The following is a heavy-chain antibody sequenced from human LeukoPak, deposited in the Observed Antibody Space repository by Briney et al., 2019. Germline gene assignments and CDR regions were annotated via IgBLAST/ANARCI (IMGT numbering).Heavy chain of an antibody. V-gene: IGHV1-69*05. CDR1: GGTFNRYA. Sequence: ASVKVLCKASGGTFNRYAIRWVRQAPGQGLEWMGGIIPIFGTNNYAQKFQGRVTITTNESTRTAHMALSSLESEDSRVYYWARDPDGYKPMEYYYMDVWGKGTTVTVSS. CDR3: ARDPDGYKPMEYYYMDV. CDR2: IIPIFGTN. D-gene: IGHD5-24*01. J-gene: IGHJ6*03.